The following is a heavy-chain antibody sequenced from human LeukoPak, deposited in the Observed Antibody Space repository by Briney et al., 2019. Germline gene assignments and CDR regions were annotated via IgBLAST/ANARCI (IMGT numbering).Heavy chain of an antibody. CDR1: GFTFSSYW. J-gene: IGHJ4*02. CDR2: IDYDGSIT. CDR3: VKDLGGNSHY. D-gene: IGHD1-7*01. V-gene: IGHV3-74*01. Sequence: PGGSLRLSCAASGFTFSSYWIHWVRQVPGKGLVWVSRIDYDGSITNYADSVKGRFTISRDNARNTLYLQMNSLRVDDTAVYYCVKDLGGNSHYWGQGTLVTVSS.